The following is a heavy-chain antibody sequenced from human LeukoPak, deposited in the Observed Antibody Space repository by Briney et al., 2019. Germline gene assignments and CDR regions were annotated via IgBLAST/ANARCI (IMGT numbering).Heavy chain of an antibody. CDR3: ARDQPGFGELLYYY. CDR1: GYTLTSYA. V-gene: IGHV1-3*01. Sequence: GASVKVSCKASGYTLTSYAMHWVRQAPGQRLEWMGWINAGNGNTKSSQKLKGRVTITRDTSASTAYMELSSLRSEDTAVYYCARDQPGFGELLYYYWGQGTLVTVSS. CDR2: INAGNGNT. J-gene: IGHJ4*02. D-gene: IGHD3-10*01.